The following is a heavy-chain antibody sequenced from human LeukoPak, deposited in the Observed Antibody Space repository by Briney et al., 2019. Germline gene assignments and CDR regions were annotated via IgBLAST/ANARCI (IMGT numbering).Heavy chain of an antibody. CDR3: ASLEFRGGIAVAGTRAFDI. Sequence: GGSLRLSCAASGFSLSDYYMTWIRQAPGKGLEWVSYSSDSGSTIYYADSVKGRFTISRDNAKNSLYLQMNSLRAEDTAVYYCASLEFRGGIAVAGTRAFDIWGQGTMVTVSS. V-gene: IGHV3-11*01. CDR1: GFSLSDYY. J-gene: IGHJ3*02. CDR2: SSDSGSTI. D-gene: IGHD6-19*01.